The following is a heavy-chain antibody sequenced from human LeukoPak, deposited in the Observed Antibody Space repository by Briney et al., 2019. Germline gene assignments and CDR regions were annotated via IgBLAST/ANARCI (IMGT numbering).Heavy chain of an antibody. V-gene: IGHV3-23*01. Sequence: GGSLRLSCAASGFTFSTYGMSWVRQAPGKGLEWVSGITGSGGNTYYADSVKGRFTISRDNSKNTLYLQMNSLRAEDTAVYYCAKDRDYGVVAYCGQGTLVTVSS. CDR2: ITGSGGNT. D-gene: IGHD4-17*01. J-gene: IGHJ4*02. CDR3: AKDRDYGVVAY. CDR1: GFTFSTYG.